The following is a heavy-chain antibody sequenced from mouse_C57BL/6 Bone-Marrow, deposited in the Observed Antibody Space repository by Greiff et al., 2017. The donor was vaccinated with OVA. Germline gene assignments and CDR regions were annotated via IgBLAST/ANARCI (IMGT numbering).Heavy chain of an antibody. D-gene: IGHD3-2*02. CDR2: INPNNGGT. CDR3: AREGGDSSGYVHFDY. J-gene: IGHJ2*01. CDR1: GYTFTDYN. Sequence: VQLQQSGPELVKPGASVKIPCKASGYTFTDYNMDWVKQSHGKSLEWIGDINPNNGGTIYNQKFKGKATLTVDKSSSTAYMELRSLTSEDTAVYYCAREGGDSSGYVHFDYWGQGTTLTVSS. V-gene: IGHV1-18*01.